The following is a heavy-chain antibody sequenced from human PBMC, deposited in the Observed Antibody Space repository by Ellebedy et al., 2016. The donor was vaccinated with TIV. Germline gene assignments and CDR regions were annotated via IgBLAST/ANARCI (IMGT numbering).Heavy chain of an antibody. CDR1: GFTFSSYA. CDR3: ARSNPRAAVGTGFDY. D-gene: IGHD6-13*01. V-gene: IGHV3-30-3*01. J-gene: IGHJ4*02. Sequence: GGSLRLSCAASGFTFSSYAMHWVRQAPGKGLEWVAVISYDGSNKYYADSVKGRLTISRDNSKNTLYLQMNSLRAEDTAVYYCARSNPRAAVGTGFDYWGQGTLVTVSS. CDR2: ISYDGSNK.